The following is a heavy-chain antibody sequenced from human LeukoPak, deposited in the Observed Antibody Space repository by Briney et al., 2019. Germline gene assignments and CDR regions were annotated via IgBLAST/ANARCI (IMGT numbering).Heavy chain of an antibody. D-gene: IGHD3-10*01. Sequence: PGGSLRLSCAAFGFIFNNYAMSWVRQAPGKGLEWVSSISGTGVTAYYADSVKGRFAISRDNSKNTLYLQMSSLRAEDTALYYCAKDQRFGDLDDYRGQGTLVTVSS. V-gene: IGHV3-23*01. CDR3: AKDQRFGDLDDY. CDR1: GFIFNNYA. J-gene: IGHJ4*02. CDR2: ISGTGVTA.